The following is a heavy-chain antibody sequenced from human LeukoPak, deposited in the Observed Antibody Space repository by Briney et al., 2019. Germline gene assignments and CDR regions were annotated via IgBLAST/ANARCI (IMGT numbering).Heavy chain of an antibody. Sequence: GGSLRLSCAASGFTFSSYSMNWVRQAPGKGLEWVSYISSSSSTIYYADSVKGRFTISRDNAKNSLYLQMSSLRAEDTAVYYCARDHGRFWSGYSYYFDYWGQGTLVTVSS. D-gene: IGHD3-3*01. CDR2: ISSSSSTI. CDR3: ARDHGRFWSGYSYYFDY. CDR1: GFTFSSYS. J-gene: IGHJ4*02. V-gene: IGHV3-48*01.